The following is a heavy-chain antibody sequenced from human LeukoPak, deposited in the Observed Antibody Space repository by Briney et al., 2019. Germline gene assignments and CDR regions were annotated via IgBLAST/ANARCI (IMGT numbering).Heavy chain of an antibody. Sequence: PSQTLSLTCTVSGGSISSGGYYWSWIRQHPGKGLEWIGYIYYSRSTYYNPSLKSRVTISVDTSKNQFSLKLSSVTAADTAVYYCARDLGLSSSWYLVMDYWGQGTLVTVSS. D-gene: IGHD6-13*01. CDR3: ARDLGLSSSWYLVMDY. V-gene: IGHV4-31*03. CDR2: IYYSRST. J-gene: IGHJ4*02. CDR1: GGSISSGGYY.